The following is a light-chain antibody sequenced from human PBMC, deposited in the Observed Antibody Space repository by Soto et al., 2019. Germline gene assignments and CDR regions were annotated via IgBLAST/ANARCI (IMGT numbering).Light chain of an antibody. CDR3: QQSYFVLGT. Sequence: DIQMTQSPSSLSASVGDRVTITCRASQYIGDFLNWYQQTPGKPPKLLIFGASNLPIGVPSRFSGSGSGTEFTLTITNLQREDFATYYCQQSYFVLGTFGRGTKVEL. V-gene: IGKV1-39*01. CDR1: QYIGDF. J-gene: IGKJ1*01. CDR2: GAS.